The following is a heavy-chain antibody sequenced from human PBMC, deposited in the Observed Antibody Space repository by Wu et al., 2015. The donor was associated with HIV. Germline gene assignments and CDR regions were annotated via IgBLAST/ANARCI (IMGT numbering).Heavy chain of an antibody. D-gene: IGHD3-10*01. J-gene: IGHJ3*02. CDR2: ITPNSGGT. Sequence: QVQLVQSGAEMKKPGASVKVSCRASGYTFTSYYIHWVRQAPGQGLEWVARITPNSGGTNSAQMFQGRVTLTRDTSISTAYLELTSLTSDDTAVYYCVRGARGMPKGAFEIWGQGTLVIVSS. CDR3: VRGARGMPKGAFEI. V-gene: IGHV1-2*06. CDR1: GYTFTSYY.